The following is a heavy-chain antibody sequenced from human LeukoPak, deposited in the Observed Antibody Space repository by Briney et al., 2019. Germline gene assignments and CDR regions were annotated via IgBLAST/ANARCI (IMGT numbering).Heavy chain of an antibody. V-gene: IGHV3-23*01. D-gene: IGHD2-21*02. CDR3: ASAYCGGNCYPFYFDL. CDR2: ISGSGGST. J-gene: IGHJ2*01. Sequence: GGSLRLSCAASGFTFSSYAMSWVRQAPGKGLEWVSAISGSGGSTYYADSVKGRFTISRDNSKNMLYLQMNSLRAEDTAVYFCASAYCGGNCYPFYFDLWGRGTLVTVSS. CDR1: GFTFSSYA.